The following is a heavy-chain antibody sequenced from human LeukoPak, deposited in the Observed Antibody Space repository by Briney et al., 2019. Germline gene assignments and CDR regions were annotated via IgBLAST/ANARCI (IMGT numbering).Heavy chain of an antibody. D-gene: IGHD3-10*01. Sequence: PGGSLRLSCAASGFTFSSYSMNWVRQAPGKGLEWVSSISSSSSYIYYADSVKGRFTISRDNAKNSLYLQMNSLRAEDTAVYYCAKEGDRYGSGSFDYWGQGTLVTVSS. V-gene: IGHV3-21*01. CDR3: AKEGDRYGSGSFDY. J-gene: IGHJ4*02. CDR2: ISSSSSYI. CDR1: GFTFSSYS.